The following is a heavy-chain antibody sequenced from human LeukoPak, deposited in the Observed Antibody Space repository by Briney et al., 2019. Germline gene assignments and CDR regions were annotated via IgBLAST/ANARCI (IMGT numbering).Heavy chain of an antibody. CDR2: IRSDGTA. CDR1: GLTFSSAW. J-gene: IGHJ4*02. Sequence: GWSLRLSCAASGLTFSSAWMHWVRQTPGKRLVWISRIRSDGTATYADSVRGRFTISRDNAKNTLYLQMNNLRADDTGIYYCARDGSYKLDYWGQGALVTVSS. CDR3: ARDGSYKLDY. D-gene: IGHD1-26*01. V-gene: IGHV3-74*01.